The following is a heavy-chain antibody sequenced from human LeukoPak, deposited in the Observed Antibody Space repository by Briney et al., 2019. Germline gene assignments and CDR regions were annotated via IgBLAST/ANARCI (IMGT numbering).Heavy chain of an antibody. J-gene: IGHJ4*02. CDR3: ASSSYGDSDYFDY. D-gene: IGHD4-17*01. Sequence: PSETLSLTCTVSGGSISSYHWSWIRQPAGKGLEWIGHIYTSGSTNYNPSLSGRVSMSVDMSRNQYSLKLSSVTAADTAVYYCASSSYGDSDYFDYWGQGTLVTVSS. V-gene: IGHV4-4*07. CDR2: IYTSGST. CDR1: GGSISSYH.